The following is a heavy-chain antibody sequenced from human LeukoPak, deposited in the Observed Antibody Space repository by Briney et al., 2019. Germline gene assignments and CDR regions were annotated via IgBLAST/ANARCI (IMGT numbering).Heavy chain of an antibody. CDR2: IYYSGST. V-gene: IGHV4-39*07. CDR1: GGSISSSSYY. J-gene: IGHJ4*02. CDR3: ARTRYCSSTSCPLYY. Sequence: SETLSLTCTVSGGSISSSSYYWRWIRQPPGKGLERIASIYYSGSTYYNPSLKSRVTISVDTSKNQFSLKLSSVTAADTAVYYCARTRYCSSTSCPLYYWGQGTLVTVSS. D-gene: IGHD2-2*01.